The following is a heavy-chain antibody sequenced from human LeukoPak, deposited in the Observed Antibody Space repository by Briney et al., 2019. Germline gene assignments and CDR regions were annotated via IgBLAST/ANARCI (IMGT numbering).Heavy chain of an antibody. Sequence: PGGSLRLSCAASGFTVSSNYMSWVRQPPGKGLEWIGEINHSGSTNYNPSLKSRVTISVDTSKNQFSLKLSSVTAADTAVYYCARGPPLWFGEIYYYYMDVWGKGTTVTVSS. D-gene: IGHD3-10*01. V-gene: IGHV4-34*01. CDR1: GFTVSSNY. CDR2: INHSGST. CDR3: ARGPPLWFGEIYYYYMDV. J-gene: IGHJ6*03.